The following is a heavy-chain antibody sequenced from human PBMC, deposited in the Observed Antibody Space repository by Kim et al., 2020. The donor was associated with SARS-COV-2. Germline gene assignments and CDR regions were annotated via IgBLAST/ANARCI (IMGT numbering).Heavy chain of an antibody. CDR2: INPDGSEK. CDR3: ARGHFWFDP. J-gene: IGHJ5*02. V-gene: IGHV3-7*01. CDR1: GLTFTTNW. Sequence: GGSLRLSCGVSGLTFTTNWMVWVRQPPGKGLEWVANINPDGSEKYYADSLKDRFTISRDNAKNSVFLQMNSLRAEDTAVYYCARGHFWFDPWCQGTLVTV.